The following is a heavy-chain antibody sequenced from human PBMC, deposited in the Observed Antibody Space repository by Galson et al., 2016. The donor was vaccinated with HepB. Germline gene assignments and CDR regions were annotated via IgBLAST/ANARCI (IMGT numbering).Heavy chain of an antibody. J-gene: IGHJ6*02. CDR3: ARANYYGMDV. CDR2: IHYSGRS. CDR1: GGSVSSLY. D-gene: IGHD5-12*01. Sequence: LTCTVSGGSVSSLYCNWVRQSPGKGLEWIGYIHYSGRSNSNSSLKSRVTMSVDTSKNQFSLKLSSVTTADTAVYYCARANYYGMDVWGQGTTVTVSS. V-gene: IGHV4-59*02.